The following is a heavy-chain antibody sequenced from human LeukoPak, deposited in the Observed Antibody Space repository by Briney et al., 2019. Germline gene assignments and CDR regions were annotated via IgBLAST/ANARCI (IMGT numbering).Heavy chain of an antibody. J-gene: IGHJ1*01. CDR1: GGSINNNW. CDR2: IFQSART. D-gene: IGHD3-16*01. CDR3: AGVRLGNSGFSEYFEH. V-gene: IGHV4-4*02. Sequence: PSGTLSLTCAVTGGSINNNWWTWVRQPPGKGLEWIGEIFQSARTNYNPSLKSRVTVSIDKSRNQFSLTMSSVTAADTAVYYCAGVRLGNSGFSEYFEHWGQGTLVTVSS.